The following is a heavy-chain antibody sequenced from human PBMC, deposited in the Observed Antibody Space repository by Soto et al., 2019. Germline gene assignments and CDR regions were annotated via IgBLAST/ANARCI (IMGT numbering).Heavy chain of an antibody. V-gene: IGHV3-30-3*01. CDR3: ARDGAARFDY. J-gene: IGHJ4*02. CDR1: GFTFSSYA. D-gene: IGHD6-6*01. Sequence: QVQLVESGGGVVQPGRSLRLSCAASGFTFSSYAMHWVRQAPGKGLEWVAVISYDGSNKYYADSVKGRFTISRDNSKNTRYLQMNSLRAEDTAVYYCARDGAARFDYWGQGTLVTVSS. CDR2: ISYDGSNK.